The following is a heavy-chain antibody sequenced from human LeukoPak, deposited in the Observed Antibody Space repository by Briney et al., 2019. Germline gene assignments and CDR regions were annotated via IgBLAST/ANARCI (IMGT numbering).Heavy chain of an antibody. J-gene: IGHJ6*03. CDR2: KYPGDSDP. V-gene: IGHV5-51*01. Sequence: GESLKISCKGSGYSFTSYWIGWVRQLPGKGLEWRGIKYPGDSDPRYSPSFQGQVTISADKSISTAYLKWSSLKASDTAMYYCARQSSGWSPYYYYFMAVWGKGTTVTISS. D-gene: IGHD6-19*01. CDR3: ARQSSGWSPYYYYFMAV. CDR1: GYSFTSYW.